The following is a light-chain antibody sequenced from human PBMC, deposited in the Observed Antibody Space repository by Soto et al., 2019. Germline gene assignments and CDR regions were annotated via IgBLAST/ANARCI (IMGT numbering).Light chain of an antibody. CDR2: GAS. J-gene: IGKJ1*01. CDR3: QQYGSSPWT. Sequence: EIVVTQSPVTLSLSQGERATLSCRASQSVSSRYVAWYQQKRGQAPRLLIYGASSRATGIPDRFSGTGSGTDFTLTISRLEPEDFAVYFCQQYGSSPWTFGQGTKVDIK. CDR1: QSVSSRY. V-gene: IGKV3-20*01.